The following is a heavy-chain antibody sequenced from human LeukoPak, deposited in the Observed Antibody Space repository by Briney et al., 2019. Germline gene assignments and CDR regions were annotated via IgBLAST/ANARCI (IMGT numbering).Heavy chain of an antibody. CDR2: IYYSGST. Sequence: SETLSLTCTVSGGSISSSSYYWGWIRQPPGKWLEWIGSIYYSGSTYYNPSLKSRVTISVDTSKTQFSLKLSSVTAADTAVYYCARAVSLSEYYYMDVWGKGTTVTVSS. CDR3: ARAVSLSEYYYMDV. CDR1: GGSISSSSYY. V-gene: IGHV4-39*07. J-gene: IGHJ6*03.